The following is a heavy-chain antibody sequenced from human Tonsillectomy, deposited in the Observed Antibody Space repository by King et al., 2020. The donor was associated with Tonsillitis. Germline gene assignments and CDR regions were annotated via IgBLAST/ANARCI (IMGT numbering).Heavy chain of an antibody. V-gene: IGHV5-51*01. J-gene: IGHJ3*02. CDR3: ARDIAAAARGAFDI. Sequence: QLVQSGAEVKKPGESLKISCKSSGYSFTNYWIGWVRQMPGKGLEWMGIIYPGDSDTRYTPSFQGQVTISADKSVSTAYLQWSSLKASDTAMYYCARDIAAAARGAFDIWGQGTMFTVSS. CDR1: GYSFTNYW. CDR2: IYPGDSDT. D-gene: IGHD6-13*01.